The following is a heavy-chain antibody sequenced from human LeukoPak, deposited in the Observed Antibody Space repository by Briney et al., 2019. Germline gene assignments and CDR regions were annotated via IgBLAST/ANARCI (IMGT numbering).Heavy chain of an antibody. D-gene: IGHD6-13*01. J-gene: IGHJ5*02. CDR3: AKDSSSSWYGVDWFDP. CDR2: ISYDGSNK. CDR1: GFTFSSYG. V-gene: IGHV3-30*18. Sequence: GGSLRLSCAASGFTFSSYGMHWVRQAPGKGLEWVAVISYDGSNKYYADSVKGRFTISRDNAKNSLYLQMNSLRAEDTALYYCAKDSSSSWYGVDWFDPWGQGTLVTVSS.